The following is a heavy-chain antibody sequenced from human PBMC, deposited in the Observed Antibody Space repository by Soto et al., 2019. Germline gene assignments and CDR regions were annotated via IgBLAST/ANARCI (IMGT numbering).Heavy chain of an antibody. CDR2: ISYDGSNK. CDR1: GFTFSSYA. V-gene: IGHV3-30-3*01. CDR3: ARDRGGRIAARPRVGDFQH. J-gene: IGHJ1*01. D-gene: IGHD6-6*01. Sequence: QVQLVESGGGVVQPGRSLRLSCAASGFTFSSYARHGVRQAPGKGREWVAVISYDGSNKYYADSVKGRFTISRDNSKNTLYLQMNSLRAEDTAVYYCARDRGGRIAARPRVGDFQHWGQGTLVTVSS.